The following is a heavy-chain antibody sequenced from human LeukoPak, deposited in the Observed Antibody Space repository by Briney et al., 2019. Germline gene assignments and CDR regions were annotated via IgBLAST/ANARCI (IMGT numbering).Heavy chain of an antibody. Sequence: PGGSLRLSCAASGFAFSSYWMSWVRQAPGKGLEWVANIKQDGSERYYVDSVKGRFTISRDNGKKSVFLQMNSLRAEDTAVYYCAKTRPLDSSSWSHGDYWGQGTLVTVSS. CDR3: AKTRPLDSSSWSHGDY. D-gene: IGHD6-13*01. CDR2: IKQDGSER. V-gene: IGHV3-7*03. CDR1: GFAFSSYW. J-gene: IGHJ4*02.